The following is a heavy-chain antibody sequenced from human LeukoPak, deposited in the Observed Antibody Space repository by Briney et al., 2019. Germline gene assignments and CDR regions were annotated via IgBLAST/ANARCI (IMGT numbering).Heavy chain of an antibody. CDR1: GYTFTSYY. D-gene: IGHD3-10*01. V-gene: IGHV1-46*01. CDR2: INPSGGST. J-gene: IGHJ6*03. CDR3: ARCLITMVRGVYYYMDG. Sequence: ASVKVSCKASGYTFTSYYMHWVRQAPGQGLERMGIINPSGGSTSYAQKFQGRVTMTRDMSTSTVYMELSSLRSEDTAVYYCARCLITMVRGVYYYMDGWGKGTTVTVSS.